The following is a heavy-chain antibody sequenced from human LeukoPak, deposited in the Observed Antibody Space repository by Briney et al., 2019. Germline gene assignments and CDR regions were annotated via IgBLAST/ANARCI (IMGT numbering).Heavy chain of an antibody. CDR1: GFTFSSYS. Sequence: GGSLRLSCAASGFTFSSYSMNWVRQAPGKGLEWVSVIYSGGSTYYADSVKGRFTISRDNSKNTLYLQMNSLRAEDTAVYYCARGYSSGWYLRPLYGMDVWGQGTTVTVSS. J-gene: IGHJ6*02. V-gene: IGHV3-66*01. CDR2: IYSGGST. D-gene: IGHD6-19*01. CDR3: ARGYSSGWYLRPLYGMDV.